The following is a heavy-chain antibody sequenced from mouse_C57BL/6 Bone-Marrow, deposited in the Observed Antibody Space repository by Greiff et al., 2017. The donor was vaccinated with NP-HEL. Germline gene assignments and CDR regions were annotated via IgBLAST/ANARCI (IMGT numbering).Heavy chain of an antibody. CDR3: ARRAVVEAMDY. V-gene: IGHV7-3*01. Sequence: EVKLMESGGGLVQPGGSLSLSCAASGFTFTDYYMSWVRQPPGKALEWLGFIRNKANGYTTEYSASVKGRFTISRDNSQSILYLQMNALRAEDSATYYCARRAVVEAMDYWGQGTSVTVSS. J-gene: IGHJ4*01. CDR1: GFTFTDYY. CDR2: IRNKANGYTT. D-gene: IGHD1-1*01.